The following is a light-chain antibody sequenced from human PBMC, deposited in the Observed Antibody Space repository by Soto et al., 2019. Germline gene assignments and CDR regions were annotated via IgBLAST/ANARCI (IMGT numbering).Light chain of an antibody. CDR1: SRYVGGYNY. V-gene: IGLV2-8*01. CDR3: SSYAGSNNYV. Sequence: QSVLTQPPSTSESPGQSVPISCTGTSRYVGGYNYVSWYQQHPGKAPKLMIYEVSKRPSGVPDRFSGSKSGNTAPLTVSGLQAEDEADYYCSSYAGSNNYVFGTGTKVTVL. J-gene: IGLJ1*01. CDR2: EVS.